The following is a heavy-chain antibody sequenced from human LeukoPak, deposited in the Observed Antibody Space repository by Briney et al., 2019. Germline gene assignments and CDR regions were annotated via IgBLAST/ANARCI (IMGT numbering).Heavy chain of an antibody. CDR3: ASSPSGIVAWSDY. J-gene: IGHJ4*02. Sequence: HPGGSLRLSCAASGFTFSSYGMHWVRQAPGKGLERVAVISYDGSNKYYADSVKGRFTISRDNSKNTLYLQMNSLRAEDTAVYYCASSPSGIVAWSDYWGQGTLVTVSS. CDR2: ISYDGSNK. V-gene: IGHV3-30*03. D-gene: IGHD3-22*01. CDR1: GFTFSSYG.